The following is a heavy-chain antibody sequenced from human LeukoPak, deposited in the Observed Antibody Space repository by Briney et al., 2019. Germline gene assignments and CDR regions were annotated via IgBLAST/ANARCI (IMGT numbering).Heavy chain of an antibody. V-gene: IGHV3-11*04. D-gene: IGHD6-13*01. CDR2: ISSSGSTI. Sequence: KPGGSLRLSCAASGFTFSDYYMSWIRQAPGKGLEWVSYISSSGSTIYYADSVKGRFTISRDNSKKTLYLQMNSLRAEDTALYYCARDLEKSSSWYPKSPPEHWGQGTLVTVSS. J-gene: IGHJ4*02. CDR1: GFTFSDYY. CDR3: ARDLEKSSSWYPKSPPEH.